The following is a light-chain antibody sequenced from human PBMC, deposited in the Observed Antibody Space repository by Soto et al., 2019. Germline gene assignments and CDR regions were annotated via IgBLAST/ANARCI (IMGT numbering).Light chain of an antibody. CDR2: KDS. J-gene: IGLJ1*01. CDR3: QSPDSSGTYYV. Sequence: SYELTQPPSVSLSPGQTAMLTCSREALPKQFAYWYQQKPGQAPVLVIYKDSERPSGIPERFSGSSSGTTATLTINAVQAEDEADYYCQSPDSSGTYYVFGAGTKVTVL. CDR1: ALPKQF. V-gene: IGLV3-25*03.